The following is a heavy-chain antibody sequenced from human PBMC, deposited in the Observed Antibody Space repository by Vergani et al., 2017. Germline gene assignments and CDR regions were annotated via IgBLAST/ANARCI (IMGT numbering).Heavy chain of an antibody. Sequence: QVQLVQSGAEVKKPGSSVKVSCKASGGTFSSYTISWVRQAPGQGLEWMGRIIPIFGTANYAQKFQGRVTITADESTSTAYMELSSLRSEDTAVYYCARDNTIFGVVIIFGAFDIWGQGTMVTVSS. CDR3: ARDNTIFGVVIIFGAFDI. CDR1: GGTFSSYT. J-gene: IGHJ3*02. V-gene: IGHV1-69*08. CDR2: IIPIFGTA. D-gene: IGHD3-3*01.